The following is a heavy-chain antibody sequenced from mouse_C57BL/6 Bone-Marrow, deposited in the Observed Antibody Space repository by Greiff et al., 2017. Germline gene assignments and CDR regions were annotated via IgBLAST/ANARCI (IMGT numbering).Heavy chain of an antibody. V-gene: IGHV1-69*01. CDR3: ARGRLRRYYYAMDY. D-gene: IGHD2-4*01. CDR2: IDPSDSYT. CDR1: GYTFTSYW. J-gene: IGHJ4*01. Sequence: QVQLQQPGAELVMPGASVKLSCKASGYTFTSYWMHWVKQRPGQGLEWIGEIDPSDSYTNYNQKFKGKSTLTVDKSSSTAYMQLSSLTSEDSAVYDCARGRLRRYYYAMDYWGQGTSVTVSS.